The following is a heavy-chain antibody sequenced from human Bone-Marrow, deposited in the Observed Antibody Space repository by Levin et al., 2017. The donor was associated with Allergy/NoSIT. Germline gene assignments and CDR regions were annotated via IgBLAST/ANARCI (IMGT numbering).Heavy chain of an antibody. J-gene: IGHJ4*02. D-gene: IGHD6-13*01. CDR2: IYPDDSDT. CDR1: GYSFTNYW. Sequence: GGSLRLSCQASGYSFTNYWIGWVRQMPGKGLEWMGIIYPDDSDTRYSPTFQGQVTLSADKSIATAFLQWSSLQASDTAIYYCARHSRGQYSTTHPFDYWGQGTLVTVSS. V-gene: IGHV5-51*01. CDR3: ARHSRGQYSTTHPFDY.